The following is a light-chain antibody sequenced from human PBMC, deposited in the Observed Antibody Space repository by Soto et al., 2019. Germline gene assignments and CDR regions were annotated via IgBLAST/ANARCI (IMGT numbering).Light chain of an antibody. CDR2: DAS. J-gene: IGKJ1*01. CDR3: QQHNNYWT. V-gene: IGKV1-5*01. Sequence: DIQMTQSPSSLSASVGDRVTITCRASQSISSYLNWYQQKPGKAPKLLIYDASSLESGVPSRFSGSGSATEFTLTISSLQPDDFATYHCQQHNNYWTFGQGTKVDIK. CDR1: QSISSY.